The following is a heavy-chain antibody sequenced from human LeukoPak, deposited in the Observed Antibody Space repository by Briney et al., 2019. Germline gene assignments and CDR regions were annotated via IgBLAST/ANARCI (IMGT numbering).Heavy chain of an antibody. CDR2: IYSDGTT. Sequence: GGSLRLSCAASGFTVSNNYMSWVRQAPGKKLEWVSDIYSDGTTFYADSVKGRFTISRDNSKNTLYLQMNSLRAEDTAVYYCAKGAAGYYYYYMDVWGKGTTVTVSS. CDR1: GFTVSNNY. CDR3: AKGAAGYYYYYMDV. J-gene: IGHJ6*03. D-gene: IGHD6-13*01. V-gene: IGHV3-53*01.